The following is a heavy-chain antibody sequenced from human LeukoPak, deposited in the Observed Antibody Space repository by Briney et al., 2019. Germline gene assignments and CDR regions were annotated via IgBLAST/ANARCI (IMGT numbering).Heavy chain of an antibody. V-gene: IGHV4-34*01. Sequence: SETLSLTCGVYGTSFTSYYWSWIRQTPGKGLEWIGEVNHSGYTNMNPSLKCRVTISVDTSKNQFSLMMTSVTAADTAVYFCARMTTGHDYWGQGTLVTVSS. CDR3: ARMTTGHDY. D-gene: IGHD4-17*01. CDR2: VNHSGYT. CDR1: GTSFTSYY. J-gene: IGHJ4*02.